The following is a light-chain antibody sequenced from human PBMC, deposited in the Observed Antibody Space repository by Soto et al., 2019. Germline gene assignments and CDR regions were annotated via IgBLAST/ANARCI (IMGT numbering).Light chain of an antibody. V-gene: IGKV2-24*01. J-gene: IGKJ2*01. CDR2: QTS. CDR3: MQATQFPHT. Sequence: EIVMTQTPLSSPVTLGQPASISCRSSQSLLDSDGETYLSWLQQRPGQPPRLLIYQTSSRFSGVPHRCSGSGAGTDFTLKISRVEVEDVGVYYCMQATQFPHTVGQGTKLEI. CDR1: QSLLDSDGETY.